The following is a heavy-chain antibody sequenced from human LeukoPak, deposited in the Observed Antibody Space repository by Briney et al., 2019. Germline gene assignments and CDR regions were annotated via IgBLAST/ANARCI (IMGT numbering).Heavy chain of an antibody. J-gene: IGHJ5*02. CDR1: GFTFSSYA. D-gene: IGHD3-3*01. V-gene: IGHV3-23*01. Sequence: GGSLRLSCAASGFTFSSYAMSWVRQAPGKGLEWVSAISGSGGSTYYADSMKGRFTISRDNSKNTLYLQMNSLRAEDTAVYYCAKRGEYYDFWSGYSQTDRFDPWGQGTLVTVSS. CDR3: AKRGEYYDFWSGYSQTDRFDP. CDR2: ISGSGGST.